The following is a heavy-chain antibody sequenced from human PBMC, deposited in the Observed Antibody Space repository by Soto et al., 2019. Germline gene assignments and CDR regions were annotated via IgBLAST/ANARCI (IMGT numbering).Heavy chain of an antibody. J-gene: IGHJ6*02. CDR3: ARDSFIVVVPAAITGGYYYYGMDV. CDR2: IWYDGSNK. Sequence: PGGSLRLSCAASGFTFSSYGMHWVRQAPGKGLEWGAVIWYDGSNKYYEDSVKGRFTISRDNSKNTLYLQMNSLRAEDTAVYYCARDSFIVVVPAAITGGYYYYGMDVWGQGTTVTVSS. D-gene: IGHD2-2*02. CDR1: GFTFSSYG. V-gene: IGHV3-33*01.